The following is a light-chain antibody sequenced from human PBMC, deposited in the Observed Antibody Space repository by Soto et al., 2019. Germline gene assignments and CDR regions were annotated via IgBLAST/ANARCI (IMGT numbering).Light chain of an antibody. CDR2: WAS. V-gene: IGKV4-1*01. J-gene: IGKJ3*01. Sequence: EIVLTQSPGTLSLSPGERATLSCRASQSVSSSYLAWYQQKPGQPPKLLIYWASTRESGVPDRFSGSGSGTDFTLTISSLQAEDVAVYYCQQYYSTPFTFGPGTKVDNK. CDR3: QQYYSTPFT. CDR1: QSVSSSY.